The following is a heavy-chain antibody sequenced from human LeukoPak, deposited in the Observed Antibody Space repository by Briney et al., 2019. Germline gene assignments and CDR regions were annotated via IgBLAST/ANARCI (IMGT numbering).Heavy chain of an antibody. V-gene: IGHV5-51*01. CDR3: ARQYWDYGEGAFDI. Sequence: GESLQISCKGSGYSFTSYWIGWVRQMPGKGLEWMGIIYPGDSDTRYSPSFQGQVTISADKSISTAYLQWSSLKASDTAMYYCARQYWDYGEGAFDIWSQGTMVTVSS. D-gene: IGHD4-17*01. CDR1: GYSFTSYW. CDR2: IYPGDSDT. J-gene: IGHJ3*02.